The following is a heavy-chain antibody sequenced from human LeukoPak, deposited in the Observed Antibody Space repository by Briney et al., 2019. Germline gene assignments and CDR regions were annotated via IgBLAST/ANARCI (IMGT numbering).Heavy chain of an antibody. CDR2: INHSGST. J-gene: IGHJ4*02. D-gene: IGHD3-22*01. CDR3: ARDRGYYDSSGPIDY. V-gene: IGHV4-34*01. CDR1: GGSFSGYY. Sequence: SETLSLTCAVYGGSFSGYYWSWIRQPPGKGLEWIGEINHSGSTNYNPSLKSRVTISVDTSKNQFSLKLSSVTAADTAVYYCARDRGYYDSSGPIDYWGQGTLVTVSS.